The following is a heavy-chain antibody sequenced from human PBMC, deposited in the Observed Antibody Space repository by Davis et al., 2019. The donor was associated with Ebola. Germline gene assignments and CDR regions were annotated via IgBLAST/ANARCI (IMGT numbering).Heavy chain of an antibody. D-gene: IGHD3-9*01. V-gene: IGHV3-30*03. Sequence: GESLKISCAASGFTFSSYGMHWVRQAPGKGLEWVAVISYDGSNKYYADSVKGRFTISRDNSKNTLYLQMNSLRAEDTAVYYCASRFGYDIFRRDYWGQGTLVTVSS. CDR3: ASRFGYDIFRRDY. CDR2: ISYDGSNK. J-gene: IGHJ4*02. CDR1: GFTFSSYG.